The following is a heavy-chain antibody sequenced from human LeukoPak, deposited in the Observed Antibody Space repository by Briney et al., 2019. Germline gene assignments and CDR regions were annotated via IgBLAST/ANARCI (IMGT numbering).Heavy chain of an antibody. J-gene: IGHJ6*04. D-gene: IGHD3-3*01. V-gene: IGHV1-58*01. Sequence: SVKVSCKASGFTFTSSAVQWVRQARGQRLEGIGWSVVGSGNTNYAQKFQERVTITTDMSTSTAYMELSSLRSEDTAVYYCAAEPTLRFLEWSFGGMDVWGEGTTLTVSS. CDR1: GFTFTSSA. CDR2: SVVGSGNT. CDR3: AAEPTLRFLEWSFGGMDV.